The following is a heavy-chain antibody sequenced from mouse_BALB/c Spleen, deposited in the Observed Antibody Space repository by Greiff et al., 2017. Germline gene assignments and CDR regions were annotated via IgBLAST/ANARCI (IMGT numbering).Heavy chain of an antibody. CDR2: IDPANGNT. CDR1: GFNIKDTY. J-gene: IGHJ2*01. V-gene: IGHV14-3*02. CDR3: ARAGIPYYFDY. Sequence: VHVKQSGAELVKPGASVKLSCTASGFNIKDTYMHWVKQRPEQGLEWIGRIDPANGNTKYDPKFQGKATITADTSSNTAYLQLSSLTSEDTAVYYCARAGIPYYFDYWGQGTTLTVSS.